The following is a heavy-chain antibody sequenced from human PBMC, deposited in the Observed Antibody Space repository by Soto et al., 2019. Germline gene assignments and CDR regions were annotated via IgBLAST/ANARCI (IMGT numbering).Heavy chain of an antibody. CDR1: GFTFSDYW. D-gene: IGHD2-15*01. J-gene: IGHJ4*02. CDR2: RKEDGSEK. Sequence: WGSLRLSCAASGFTFSDYWVNWVRQAPGKGLEWVANRKEDGSEKYYVGSVKGRFTLSRDNAKNSLYLHMNSLRVEDTAVYYCARGGYCSGATCWNHFDCWGQGTRVTVSS. V-gene: IGHV3-7*03. CDR3: ARGGYCSGATCWNHFDC.